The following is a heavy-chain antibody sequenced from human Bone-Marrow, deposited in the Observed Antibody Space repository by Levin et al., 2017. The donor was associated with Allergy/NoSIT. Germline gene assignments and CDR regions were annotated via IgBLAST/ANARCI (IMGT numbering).Heavy chain of an antibody. J-gene: IGHJ4*02. V-gene: IGHV5-51*01. CDR3: ARHGRVGYGNYCFFDY. CDR2: IYPSDSET. Sequence: GESLKISCTASGFSLTSHSVAWARQMPGKGLEWMGIIYPSDSETRYSPSFQGQVTISAHQSICPVYLQWTSLKASDTAMYYCARHGRVGYGNYCFFDYWGQGTLVTVSS. CDR1: GFSLTSHS. D-gene: IGHD1-26*01.